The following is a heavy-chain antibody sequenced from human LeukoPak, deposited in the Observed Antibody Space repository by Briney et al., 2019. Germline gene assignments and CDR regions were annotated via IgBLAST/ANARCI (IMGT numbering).Heavy chain of an antibody. CDR1: GFTFSSYA. CDR2: ISGSGGST. V-gene: IGHV3-23*01. Sequence: GGSLRLSCAASGFTFSSYAMSWVRQAPGKGREWVSAISGSGGSTYYADSVKGRFTISRDNSKNTLYLQMNSLRAEDTAVYYCAKDRGIVGATTIFYYFDYWGQGTLVTVSS. J-gene: IGHJ4*02. D-gene: IGHD1-26*01. CDR3: AKDRGIVGATTIFYYFDY.